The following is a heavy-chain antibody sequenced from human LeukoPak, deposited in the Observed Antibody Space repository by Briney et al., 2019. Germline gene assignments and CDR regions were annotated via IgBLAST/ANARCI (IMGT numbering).Heavy chain of an antibody. V-gene: IGHV3-30*18. CDR1: GFTFSSYG. Sequence: PGGSLRLSCAGSGFTFSSYGMHWVRQAPGKGLEWVAVISYDGSNKYYADSVKGRFTISRDNSKNTLYLQMNSLRAEDTAVYYCAKVQSFATSMVREDYWGQGTLVTVSS. D-gene: IGHD3-10*01. CDR3: AKVQSFATSMVREDY. J-gene: IGHJ4*01. CDR2: ISYDGSNK.